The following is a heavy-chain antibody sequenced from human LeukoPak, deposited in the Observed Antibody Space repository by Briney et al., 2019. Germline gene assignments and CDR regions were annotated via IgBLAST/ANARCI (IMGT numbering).Heavy chain of an antibody. D-gene: IGHD3-3*01. CDR2: ISGSGGST. CDR1: GFTFSSYA. V-gene: IGHV3-23*01. J-gene: IGHJ4*02. CDR3: AKEFTYYDFWSGYYINRLFDY. Sequence: PGGSLRLSCAASGFTFSSYAMSWVRQAPGKGLEWVSAISGSGGSTYYADSVKGRFTISRDNSKNTLYLQMNSLRAEDTAVYYCAKEFTYYDFWSGYYINRLFDYWGQGTLVTVSS.